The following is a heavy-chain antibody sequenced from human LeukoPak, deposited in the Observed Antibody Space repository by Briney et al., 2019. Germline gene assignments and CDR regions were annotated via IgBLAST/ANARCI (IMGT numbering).Heavy chain of an antibody. Sequence: GGSWGPSVQPLGSTLGPVSLSWAGQAPGKGLDWAHSIIIGISINYADSVKGRFTISRDNAKNSLYLQMNSLRAEDTAVYYCARDQVLGAPAAIRGYYYYYGMDVWGQGTTVTVSS. CDR2: IIIGISI. J-gene: IGHJ6*02. CDR3: ARDQVLGAPAAIRGYYYYYGMDV. CDR1: GSTLGPVS. D-gene: IGHD2-2*02. V-gene: IGHV3-69-1*01.